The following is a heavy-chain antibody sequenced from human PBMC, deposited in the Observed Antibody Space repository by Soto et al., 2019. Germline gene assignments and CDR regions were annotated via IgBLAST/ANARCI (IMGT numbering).Heavy chain of an antibody. J-gene: IGHJ3*02. CDR3: ARGNLDDYGDYGDAFDI. D-gene: IGHD4-17*01. Sequence: QVQLQESGPGLVKPSQTLSLTCTVSGGSISSGGYYWSWIRQHPGKGLEWIGYIYYSGSTYYNPSLKSRVTISVATSKNQFSLKLSSVTAADTAVYYCARGNLDDYGDYGDAFDIWGQGTMVTVSS. CDR1: GGSISSGGYY. CDR2: IYYSGST. V-gene: IGHV4-31*03.